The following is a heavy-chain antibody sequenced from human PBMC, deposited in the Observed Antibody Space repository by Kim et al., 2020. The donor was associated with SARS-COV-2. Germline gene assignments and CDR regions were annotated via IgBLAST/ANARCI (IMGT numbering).Heavy chain of an antibody. Sequence: GGSLRLSCTASGFTFDDAWMTWVRQAPGKGLEWVGHIKSKSYGGTTDCAAPVKGRFTISRDDSKNTVFLQMNSLRTEDTAVYYCMTFFGFIRSVDFWGQGTLVTVSS. D-gene: IGHD3-3*01. J-gene: IGHJ4*02. CDR1: GFTFDDAW. V-gene: IGHV3-15*01. CDR2: IKSKSYGGTT. CDR3: MTFFGFIRSVDF.